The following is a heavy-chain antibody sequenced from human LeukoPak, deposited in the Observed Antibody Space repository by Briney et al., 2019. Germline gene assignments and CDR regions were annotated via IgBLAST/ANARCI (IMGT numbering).Heavy chain of an antibody. CDR1: GFTFDDYA. CDR3: AKEYYDFWSGDKTSRWFDP. Sequence: SLRLSCAASGFTFDDYAMHWVRQAPGKGLEWVSGISWNSGSIGYADSVKGRFTISRDNAKNSLYLQMNSLRAEDTALYYCAKEYYDFWSGDKTSRWFDPWGQGTLVTVSS. D-gene: IGHD3-3*01. J-gene: IGHJ5*02. CDR2: ISWNSGSI. V-gene: IGHV3-9*01.